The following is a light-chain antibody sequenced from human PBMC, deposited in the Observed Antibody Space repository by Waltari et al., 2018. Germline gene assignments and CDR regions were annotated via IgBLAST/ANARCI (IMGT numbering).Light chain of an antibody. Sequence: QSVLTQPPSASGTPGQRVTIPCSGSNSNIGSHTVTWYQQVPGTAPQLLIYSNNQRPSGVPDRFSGSKSGTSASLAISGLQSEDEADYYCAAWDDSLNGPVFGGGTKLTIL. V-gene: IGLV1-44*01. CDR3: AAWDDSLNGPV. CDR2: SNN. J-gene: IGLJ3*02. CDR1: NSNIGSHT.